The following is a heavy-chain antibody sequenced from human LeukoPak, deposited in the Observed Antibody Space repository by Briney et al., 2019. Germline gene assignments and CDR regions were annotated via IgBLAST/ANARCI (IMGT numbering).Heavy chain of an antibody. CDR2: INQSGST. V-gene: IGHV4-34*01. CDR1: GGSFSGFS. CDR3: ARCDSGGWFFDS. D-gene: IGHD6-19*01. Sequence: PSETLSLTCDVSGGSFSGFSWNWICQPPGKGLEWLGEINQSGSTKYNPSLKSRVTISIDTSKSQFSLKMNSMTAADTAVYYCARCDSGGWFFDSWGQGALVTVSS. J-gene: IGHJ5*01.